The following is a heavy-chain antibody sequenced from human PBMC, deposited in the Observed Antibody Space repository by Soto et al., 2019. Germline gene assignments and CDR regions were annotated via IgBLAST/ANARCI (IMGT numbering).Heavy chain of an antibody. CDR1: GRSISSVGYY. CDR3: ARPNDYWNGYGPFDY. Sequence: QVQLQASGPGLVKPSQTLSLTCAVSGRSISSVGYYWSWVRQHPGKGLEWIGSISYTGSTYYNPSLENRLSISLDTSGNRFSLRLNSVTAADTAIYYCARPNDYWNGYGPFDYWGQGSLVSVSP. D-gene: IGHD3-3*01. J-gene: IGHJ4*02. V-gene: IGHV4-31*11. CDR2: ISYTGST.